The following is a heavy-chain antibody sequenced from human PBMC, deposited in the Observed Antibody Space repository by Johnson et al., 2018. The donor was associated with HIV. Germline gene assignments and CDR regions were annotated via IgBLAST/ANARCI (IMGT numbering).Heavy chain of an antibody. Sequence: QVQLVESGGGVVQPGGSLRLSCAASGFTVSSYGMAWVRQAPGKGLEWVTAISCAGTNIYYANSVKGRFTISRDNSKDTLYLQMDGLRPEDTAVYYCAKLWDYCVVNCYWRGHDAFDIWGQGTMVTVSS. J-gene: IGHJ3*02. D-gene: IGHD2-21*02. CDR3: AKLWDYCVVNCYWRGHDAFDI. V-gene: IGHV3-30*18. CDR2: ISCAGTNI. CDR1: GFTVSSYG.